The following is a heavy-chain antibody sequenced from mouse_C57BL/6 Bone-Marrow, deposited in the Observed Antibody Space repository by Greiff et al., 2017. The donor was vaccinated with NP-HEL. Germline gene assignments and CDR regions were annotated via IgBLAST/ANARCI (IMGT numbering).Heavy chain of an antibody. CDR1: GFTFSSYA. Sequence: EVQVVESGGGLVKPGGSLKLSCAASGFTFSSYAMSWVRQTPEKRLEWVATISDGGSYTYYPDNVKGRFTISRDNAKNNLYLQMSHLKSEDTAMYYCARGGYGYAMDYWGQGTSVTVSS. V-gene: IGHV5-4*01. D-gene: IGHD2-2*01. CDR3: ARGGYGYAMDY. CDR2: ISDGGSYT. J-gene: IGHJ4*01.